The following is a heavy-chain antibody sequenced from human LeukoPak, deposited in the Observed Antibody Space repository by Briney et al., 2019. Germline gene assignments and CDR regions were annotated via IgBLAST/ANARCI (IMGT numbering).Heavy chain of an antibody. D-gene: IGHD3-10*01. J-gene: IGHJ6*02. V-gene: IGHV1-24*01. CDR1: GYTLTELS. CDR3: ATHRFKGSGSYYFRYYYYGMDV. CDR2: FDPEDGET. Sequence: ASVKVSCKVSGYTLTELSMHWVRQASGKGLEWMGGFDPEDGETIYAQKFQGRVTMTENTSTDTAYMELSSLRSEDTAVYYCATHRFKGSGSYYFRYYYYGMDVWGQGTTVTVSS.